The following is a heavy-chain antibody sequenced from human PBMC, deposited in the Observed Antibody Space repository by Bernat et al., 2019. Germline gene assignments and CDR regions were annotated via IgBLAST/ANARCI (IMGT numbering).Heavy chain of an antibody. Sequence: QVQLVESGGGVVQPGRSLRLSCAASGFTFSSYGMHWVRKAPGKGLEWVAVIWYDGSNKYYADSVKGRFTISRDNSKNTLYLQMNSLRAEDTAVYYCARVNQSPLDYRGAYYYYGMDVWGQGTTVTVSS. CDR3: ARVNQSPLDYRGAYYYYGMDV. J-gene: IGHJ6*02. V-gene: IGHV3-33*01. CDR1: GFTFSSYG. D-gene: IGHD4-11*01. CDR2: IWYDGSNK.